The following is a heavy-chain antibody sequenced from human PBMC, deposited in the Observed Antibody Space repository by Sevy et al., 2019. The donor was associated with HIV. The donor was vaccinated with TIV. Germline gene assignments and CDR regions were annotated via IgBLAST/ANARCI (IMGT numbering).Heavy chain of an antibody. CDR3: TTDREYGDYKGGFDY. J-gene: IGHJ4*02. D-gene: IGHD4-17*01. CDR2: IRSNTDGGTT. CDR1: GVSFSNAW. V-gene: IGHV3-15*07. Sequence: GGSLRLSCAASGVSFSNAWMNWVRQAPGKGLEWVGRIRSNTDGGTTDYAAPLKGRFTISRDDSKNTLYLNMNILKSADTAVYYCTTDREYGDYKGGFDYWGRGTLVTVSS.